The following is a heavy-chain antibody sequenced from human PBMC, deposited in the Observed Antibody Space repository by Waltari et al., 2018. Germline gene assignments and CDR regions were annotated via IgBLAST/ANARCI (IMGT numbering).Heavy chain of an antibody. D-gene: IGHD5-18*01. Sequence: EVQLVESGGGVIGPGGSLRLSCVASGFRFDDYGMCWVRQAPGKGLEWVSGLSWNGGTTGYADSVKGRFSISRDNAENSLYLQMNSLRAEDTGLYFCARGRRGYSYGYFSDFDYWGQGNLVTVSS. CDR3: ARGRRGYSYGYFSDFDY. V-gene: IGHV3-20*04. CDR1: GFRFDDYG. CDR2: LSWNGGTT. J-gene: IGHJ4*02.